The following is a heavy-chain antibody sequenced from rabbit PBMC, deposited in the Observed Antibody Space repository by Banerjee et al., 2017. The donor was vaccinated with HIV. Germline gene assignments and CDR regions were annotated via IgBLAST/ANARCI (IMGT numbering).Heavy chain of an antibody. CDR1: GIDFSTYG. D-gene: IGHD4-1*01. Sequence: QEQLEESGGDLVKPGASLTLTCTASGIDFSTYGMSWVRQAPGKGLEWIGYIDPVFGTTYYASWVNGRFTISSHNAQNTLYLQLNSLTAADTATYFCVGSSGPEDYFNLWGPGTLVTVS. J-gene: IGHJ4*01. V-gene: IGHV1S47*01. CDR2: IDPVFGTT. CDR3: VGSSGPEDYFNL.